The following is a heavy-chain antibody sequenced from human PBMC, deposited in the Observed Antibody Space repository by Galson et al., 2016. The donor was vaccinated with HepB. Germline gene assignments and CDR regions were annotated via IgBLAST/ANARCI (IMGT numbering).Heavy chain of an antibody. CDR1: GFTFSPYA. CDR2: ISSGAYKA. Sequence: SLRLSCAASGFTFSPYAMSWVRQAPGQGLEWASIISSGAYKAYYADSVKGWFTISRDDSKDSLYLQMNSLRPDDTAVYYCVRTVSVGARPGRHHDHWGQGTVVTVSS. J-gene: IGHJ4*02. D-gene: IGHD1-26*01. CDR3: VRTVSVGARPGRHHDH. V-gene: IGHV3-23*01.